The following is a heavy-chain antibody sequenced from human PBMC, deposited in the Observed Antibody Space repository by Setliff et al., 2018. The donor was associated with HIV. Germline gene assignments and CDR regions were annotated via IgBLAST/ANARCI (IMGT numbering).Heavy chain of an antibody. CDR1: GYTFTDYF. CDR2: IRNDGSNE. D-gene: IGHD6-19*01. CDR3: ARTSGWTTIDY. Sequence: SCKASGYTFTDYFIHWVRQVPGKGLEWVAFIRNDGSNEYYIDSVKGRFTISRDDSKNTVYLQMNSLTAEDTAVYYCARTSGWTTIDYWGQGTLVTVSS. V-gene: IGHV3-30*02. J-gene: IGHJ4*02.